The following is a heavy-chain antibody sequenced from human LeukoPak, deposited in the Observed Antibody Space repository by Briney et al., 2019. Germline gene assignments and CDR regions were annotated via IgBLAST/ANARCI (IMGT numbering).Heavy chain of an antibody. D-gene: IGHD3-22*01. V-gene: IGHV4-31*03. CDR2: IYYSGST. CDR1: GGSISSGGYY. Sequence: SETLSLTCTVSGGSISSGGYYWSWIRQHPGKGLEWIGYIYYSGSTYYNPSLKSRVTISVDTSKNQFSLKLSSVTAADTAVYYCARARDYYDSSGYPFDYWGQGTLVTVSS. CDR3: ARARDYYDSSGYPFDY. J-gene: IGHJ4*02.